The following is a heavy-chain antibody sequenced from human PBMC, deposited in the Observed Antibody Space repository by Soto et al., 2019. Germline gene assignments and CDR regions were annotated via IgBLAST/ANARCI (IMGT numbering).Heavy chain of an antibody. CDR3: ARGRRSYYYGSGSFAFDI. CDR1: GGSFSGYY. J-gene: IGHJ3*02. Sequence: SETLSLTCAVCGGSFSGYYWSWIRQPPGKXLEWIGEINHSGSTNYNPSLKSRVTISVDTSKNQFSLKLSSVTAADTAVYYCARGRRSYYYGSGSFAFDIWGQGTMVTVSS. CDR2: INHSGST. V-gene: IGHV4-34*01. D-gene: IGHD3-10*01.